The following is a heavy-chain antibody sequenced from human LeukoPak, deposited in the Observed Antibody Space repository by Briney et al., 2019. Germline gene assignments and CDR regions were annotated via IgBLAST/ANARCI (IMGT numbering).Heavy chain of an antibody. CDR3: AKEMATRGVFDY. CDR2: ISGSGGSN. D-gene: IGHD5-24*01. CDR1: GFTFSSYA. V-gene: IGHV3-23*01. J-gene: IGHJ4*02. Sequence: GALRLSCAASGFTFSSYAMSWVRQAPGKGLEVVSAISGSGGSNYSADSVKGRFTISRDNSKNTLYLQKNSLRAEDTDVYYCAKEMATRGVFDYWGQGTLVTVSS.